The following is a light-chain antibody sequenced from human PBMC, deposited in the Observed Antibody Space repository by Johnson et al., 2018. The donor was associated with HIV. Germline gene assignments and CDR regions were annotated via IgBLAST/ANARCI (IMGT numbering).Light chain of an antibody. V-gene: IGLV1-51*01. CDR1: SSDMGNYV. J-gene: IGLJ1*01. CDR3: GTWDSSLSAGV. Sequence: QSVLTQPPSVSAAPGQKVTISCSGSSSDMGNYVVSWYQQLPGTAPKLLIYDNNKRPSGIPDRFSDSKSGTSATLGITGLQTGDEADYYCGTWDSSLSAGVFGTGTKVTVL. CDR2: DNN.